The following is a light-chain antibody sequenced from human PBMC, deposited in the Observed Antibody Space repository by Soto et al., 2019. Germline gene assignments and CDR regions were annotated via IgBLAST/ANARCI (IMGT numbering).Light chain of an antibody. V-gene: IGKV3-15*01. Sequence: EVVMTQSPATLSVSPGERATLSCRASQSVSTNVAWYQQNPGQAPRLLIYDASTRATDIPARFSGSGSGTEFTLTISSLQSEDFAVYYCQQYNNWPLYSFGQGTKLEIK. J-gene: IGKJ2*03. CDR2: DAS. CDR1: QSVSTN. CDR3: QQYNNWPLYS.